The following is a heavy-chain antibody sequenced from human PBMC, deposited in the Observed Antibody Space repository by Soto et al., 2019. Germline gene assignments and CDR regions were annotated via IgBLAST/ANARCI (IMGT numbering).Heavy chain of an antibody. V-gene: IGHV3-30*18. Sequence: GGSLRLSCAASGFTFSAYGMHWVRQAPGKGLEWVAVISYDGTNKYYADSVKGRCTISRDNSRNTLNLQMNSLRVEDTAVYYCAKVTFSVDYYYYYGMDVWGQGTTVTVSS. CDR1: GFTFSAYG. CDR3: AKVTFSVDYYYYYGMDV. J-gene: IGHJ6*02. D-gene: IGHD2-21*01. CDR2: ISYDGTNK.